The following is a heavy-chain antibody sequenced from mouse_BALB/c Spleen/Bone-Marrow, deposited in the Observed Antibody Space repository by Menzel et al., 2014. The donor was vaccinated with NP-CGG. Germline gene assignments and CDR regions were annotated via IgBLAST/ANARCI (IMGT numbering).Heavy chain of an antibody. Sequence: EVQVVESGPGLVKPSQTVSLTCTVTGISITTGNYRWSWIRQFPGNKLEWIGYIYYSGTITYNPSLTSRTTITRDTSXSQFFLEMNSLTAEDTATCYGARDGNDAMDYWGQGASVTVSS. V-gene: IGHV3-5*02. CDR1: GISITTGNYR. CDR3: ARDGNDAMDY. D-gene: IGHD2-1*01. CDR2: IYYSGTI. J-gene: IGHJ4*01.